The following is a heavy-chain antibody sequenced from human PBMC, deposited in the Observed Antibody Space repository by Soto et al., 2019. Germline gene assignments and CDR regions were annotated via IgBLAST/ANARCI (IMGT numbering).Heavy chain of an antibody. J-gene: IGHJ3*02. CDR3: AKEESGDILTGSI. Sequence: EVQLLESGGGLVQPGGSLRLSCAASGFTFSSYAMSWVRQAPGKGLEWVSAISGSGGSTYYADSVKGRFTISRDNSKNTLYLQMNSLRAADTAVYYWAKEESGDILTGSIWGQGTMVTVSS. V-gene: IGHV3-23*01. CDR2: ISGSGGST. D-gene: IGHD3-9*01. CDR1: GFTFSSYA.